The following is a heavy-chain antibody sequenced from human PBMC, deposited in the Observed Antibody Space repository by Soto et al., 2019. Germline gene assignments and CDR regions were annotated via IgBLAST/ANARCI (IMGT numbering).Heavy chain of an antibody. CDR2: IDYSGST. Sequence: QVQLQESGPGLVKPSQTLSLTCTVSVGSISSGGYYWSWIRQHPGKGLEWIGYIDYSGSTYYNPSLKSRVTLSVDTAKNQFSLKLSCVTAADTAVYYCARARYGQVDYWGQGTLVTVSS. V-gene: IGHV4-31*03. D-gene: IGHD4-17*01. CDR1: VGSISSGGYY. CDR3: ARARYGQVDY. J-gene: IGHJ4*02.